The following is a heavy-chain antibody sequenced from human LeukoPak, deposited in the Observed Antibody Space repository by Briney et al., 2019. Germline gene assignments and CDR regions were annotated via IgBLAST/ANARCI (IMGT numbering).Heavy chain of an antibody. CDR1: GFTLLDYL. CDR3: AKREGLSASGSNYVN. CDR2: INWKGDST. V-gene: IGHV3-20*04. J-gene: IGHJ4*02. D-gene: IGHD3-10*01. Sequence: GGSLRLSCAASGFTLLDYLMTWVCQAPGKGLEWVSGINWKGDSTGYADSVRGRFTISRDTAKNSLYLQMNSLRAEDTAFYYPAKREGLSASGSNYVNWGQGTLVTVSS.